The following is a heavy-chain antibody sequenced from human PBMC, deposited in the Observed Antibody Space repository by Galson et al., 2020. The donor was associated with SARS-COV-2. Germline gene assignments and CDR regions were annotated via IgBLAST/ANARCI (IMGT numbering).Heavy chain of an antibody. J-gene: IGHJ4*02. Sequence: SETLSLTCTVSGGSIRSGSYYWSWIRQPAGKGLEWIGHIYTSGSTNYNPSLKSRVTISVDTSKNHFSLKLSSVTAADTAVYYCARGAVAGNLSDYWGQGILVTVSS. V-gene: IGHV4-61*09. CDR2: IYTSGST. CDR3: ARGAVAGNLSDY. CDR1: GGSIRSGSYY. D-gene: IGHD6-19*01.